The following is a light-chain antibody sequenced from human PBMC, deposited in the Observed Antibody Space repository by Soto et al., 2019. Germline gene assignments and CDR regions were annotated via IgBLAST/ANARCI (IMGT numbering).Light chain of an antibody. CDR1: SSDVGGYNY. V-gene: IGLV2-14*01. CDR3: SSYSTSSNHYV. Sequence: QSALTQPASVSGSPGQSITISCTGTSSDVGGYNYVSWYQQHPGKAPKLLIYDVTNRPSGVSDRFSGSRSGNTASLSISGLQAGDEADYYCSSYSTSSNHYVFGSGTKLTVL. CDR2: DVT. J-gene: IGLJ1*01.